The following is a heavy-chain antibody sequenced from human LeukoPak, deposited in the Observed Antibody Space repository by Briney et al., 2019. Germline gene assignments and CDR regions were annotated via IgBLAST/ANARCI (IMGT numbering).Heavy chain of an antibody. J-gene: IGHJ4*02. CDR2: INHSGST. V-gene: IGHV4-34*01. CDR3: ARGPSNFGY. CDR1: GGSFSGYY. Sequence: PSETLSLTCAVYGGSFSGYYWSWIRQPPGKGLEWIGEINHSGSTNYNPSLKSRVTISVDTSKNQFSLKLSSVTAADTAVYYCARGPSNFGYWGQGTLVTVSS.